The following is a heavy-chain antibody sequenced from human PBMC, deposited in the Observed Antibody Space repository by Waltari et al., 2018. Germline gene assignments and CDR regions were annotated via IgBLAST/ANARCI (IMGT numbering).Heavy chain of an antibody. CDR3: ARPTVTYYYYYYGLDV. J-gene: IGHJ6*02. CDR2: ISHSGST. D-gene: IGHD4-17*01. CDR1: GGSFSGYY. Sequence: QVQLQQWGAGLLKPSETLSLTCAVYGGSFSGYYGSWTRQPPGKGLEWIGEISHSGSTNYNPSLKSRVTISVDTSKNQFSLKLSSVTAADTAVYYCARPTVTYYYYYYGLDVWGQGTTVTVSS. V-gene: IGHV4-34*01.